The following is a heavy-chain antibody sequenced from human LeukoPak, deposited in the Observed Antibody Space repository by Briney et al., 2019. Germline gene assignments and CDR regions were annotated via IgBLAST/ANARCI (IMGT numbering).Heavy chain of an antibody. CDR2: IYSGDTA. V-gene: IGHV3-53*01. J-gene: IGHJ4*02. D-gene: IGHD1-20*01. Sequence: GGSLRLSCAASGFTVSSNYMSWVRQAPEKGLEWVSVIYSGDTAYYADSVKGRFTISKDNSKNTLYLQMNSLRAEDTAVYYCLRDLNWSLDQWGQGTLVTVSS. CDR1: GFTVSSNY. CDR3: LRDLNWSLDQ.